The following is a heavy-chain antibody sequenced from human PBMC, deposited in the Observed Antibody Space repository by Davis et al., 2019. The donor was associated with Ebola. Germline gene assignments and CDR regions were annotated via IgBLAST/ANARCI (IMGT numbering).Heavy chain of an antibody. J-gene: IGHJ4*02. CDR1: GFTFSSYH. Sequence: GGSLRLSCAASGFTFSSYHMNWVRQAPGKGLEWVSSIENSGSHIYYADSVKGRFTISRDDAKKSLYLQMDSLRAEDTAVYYCAQQLGDYGGNALRYWGQGTLVTVSS. CDR2: IENSGSHI. D-gene: IGHD4-23*01. CDR3: AQQLGDYGGNALRY. V-gene: IGHV3-21*01.